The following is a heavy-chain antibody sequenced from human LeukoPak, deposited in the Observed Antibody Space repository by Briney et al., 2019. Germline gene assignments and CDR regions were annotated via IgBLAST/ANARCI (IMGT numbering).Heavy chain of an antibody. D-gene: IGHD3-9*01. Sequence: SETLSLTCTVYGGSLSAYYWSWIRQPPGKGLEWIGEINHSGSTNCNPSLKSRVTISVDTSKNEFSLKLSSVTAADTAVYYCASHYDILTGYYLYWGQGTLVTVSS. CDR3: ASHYDILTGYYLY. V-gene: IGHV4-34*01. CDR2: INHSGST. J-gene: IGHJ4*02. CDR1: GGSLSAYY.